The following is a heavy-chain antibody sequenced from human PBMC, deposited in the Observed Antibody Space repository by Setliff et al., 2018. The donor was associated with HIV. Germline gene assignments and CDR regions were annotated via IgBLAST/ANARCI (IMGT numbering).Heavy chain of an antibody. CDR3: ARHDSGGYYSLDY. D-gene: IGHD3-22*01. CDR2: IYHTGSS. J-gene: IGHJ4*02. CDR1: GFSISSRYY. Sequence: SETLSLTCDVSGFSISSRYYWGWIRQSPGKGLEWIGNIYHTGSSYYNPSLNDRATISLDTSKNQFSLKLSSVTAADTAVYYCARHDSGGYYSLDYWGQGALVTVSS. V-gene: IGHV4-38-2*01.